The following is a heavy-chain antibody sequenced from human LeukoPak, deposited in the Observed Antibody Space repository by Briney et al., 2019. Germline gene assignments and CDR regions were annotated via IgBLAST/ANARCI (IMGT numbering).Heavy chain of an antibody. CDR3: ARDREGFGESYFDY. Sequence: PGGSLRLSCAASGFTFNTYGMSWVRQAPGKGLEWVSGISGSGGATYYADSVKGRFTISRDDPHNTLYLQMNSLRAEDTAMYYCARDREGFGESYFDYWGQGTLVTVSS. CDR1: GFTFNTYG. J-gene: IGHJ4*02. V-gene: IGHV3-23*01. D-gene: IGHD3-10*01. CDR2: ISGSGGAT.